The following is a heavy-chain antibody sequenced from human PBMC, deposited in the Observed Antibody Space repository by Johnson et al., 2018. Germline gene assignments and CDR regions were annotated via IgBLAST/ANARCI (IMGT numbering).Heavy chain of an antibody. J-gene: IGHJ4*02. CDR1: GFTFSSYW. Sequence: VQLVQSGGGLVQPGGSLRLSCAASGFTFSSYWMTWVRQASGNGLEWVAIIKYDGSEKYYVDSVKGRFTISRDNAKKLLYLQMNSLRAEDTAVYCCARDWDYWGQGTLVTVSS. CDR3: ARDWDY. V-gene: IGHV3-7*01. CDR2: IKYDGSEK.